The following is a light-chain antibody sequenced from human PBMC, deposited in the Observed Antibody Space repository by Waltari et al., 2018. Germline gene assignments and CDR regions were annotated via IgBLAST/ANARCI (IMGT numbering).Light chain of an antibody. J-gene: IGLJ3*02. CDR2: DVH. CDR3: ASKTNNAAVL. Sequence: QSALTQPASVSGSPGQSITISCTGTSNDVGAYDCVSWYQHHPGQVPQLLIYDVHNRPSVASDRFSGSKSGNTASLTISGLQAGDEADYYCASKTNNAAVLFGGGTKVTVL. CDR1: SNDVGAYDC. V-gene: IGLV2-14*03.